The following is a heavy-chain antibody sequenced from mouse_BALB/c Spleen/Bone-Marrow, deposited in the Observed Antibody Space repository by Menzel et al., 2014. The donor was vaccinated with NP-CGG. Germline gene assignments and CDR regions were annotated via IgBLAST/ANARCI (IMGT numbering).Heavy chain of an antibody. CDR2: IWNDGST. CDR3: ARSGTDYAMDY. J-gene: IGHJ4*01. Sequence: AKLMESGPDLAAPSQSLSLTCTVSGFSLTSYGLHWVRQPPGKGLEWLGAIWNDGSTTYNSALKSILSISKDNAKRQVLLKMNSRQTDDTATYYCARSGTDYAMDYWGQGTSVTVSS. D-gene: IGHD4-1*01. V-gene: IGHV2-6-2*01. CDR1: GFSLTSYG.